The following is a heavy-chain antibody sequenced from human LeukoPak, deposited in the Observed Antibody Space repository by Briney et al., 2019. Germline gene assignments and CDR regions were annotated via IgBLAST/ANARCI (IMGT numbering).Heavy chain of an antibody. D-gene: IGHD3-10*01. CDR1: GFTFSSYS. CDR3: ARDRTAIVWFGEYTPSDYYYGMDV. J-gene: IGHJ6*02. Sequence: GGSLRLSCAASGFTFSSYSMSWVRQAPGKGLEWVSYISSSSSTIYYADSVKGRFTISRDNAKNSLYLQMNSLRAEDTAVYYCARDRTAIVWFGEYTPSDYYYGMDVWGQGITVTVSS. CDR2: ISSSSSTI. V-gene: IGHV3-48*01.